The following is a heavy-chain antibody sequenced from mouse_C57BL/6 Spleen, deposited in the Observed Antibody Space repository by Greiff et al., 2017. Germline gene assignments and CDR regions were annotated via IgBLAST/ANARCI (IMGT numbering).Heavy chain of an antibody. D-gene: IGHD1-1*01. V-gene: IGHV1-82*01. CDR2: IYPGDGDT. J-gene: IGHJ1*03. Sequence: QVQLQQSGPELVKPGASVKISCKASGYAFSSSWMNWVKQRPGKGLEWIGRIYPGDGDTNYNGKFKGKATLTADKSSSTAYMQLSSLTSEDSAVYFCARSYSRYWYFDVWGTGTTVTVSS. CDR3: ARSYSRYWYFDV. CDR1: GYAFSSSW.